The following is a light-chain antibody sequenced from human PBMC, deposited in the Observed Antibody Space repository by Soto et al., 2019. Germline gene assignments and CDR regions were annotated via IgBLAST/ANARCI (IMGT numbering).Light chain of an antibody. V-gene: IGKV1-39*01. CDR2: AAS. CDR3: KQSYSTQWT. J-gene: IGKJ1*01. CDR1: RSISRY. Sequence: DIQMTQSPSSLSASVGDRVNMTCRASRSISRYLSWYQQKQGEAPSLLIYAASSLQSGVPSRFSGAGSGTDFTLTIANLHPEDFAIYYCKQSYSTQWTFGQGTKVDIK.